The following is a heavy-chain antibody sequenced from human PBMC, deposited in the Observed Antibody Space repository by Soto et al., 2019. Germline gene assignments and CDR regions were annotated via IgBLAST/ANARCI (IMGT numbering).Heavy chain of an antibody. CDR3: VRRVTDYGMDV. V-gene: IGHV3-74*01. CDR1: GFTFSSYA. D-gene: IGHD2-21*02. J-gene: IGHJ6*02. Sequence: GGSLRLSCAASGFTFSSYAMSWVRQAPGKGLEWVSRIKTDGSITSYADSVKGRFTISRDNAKNTLYLQMNSLRVEDTAVYYCVRRVTDYGMDVWGQGTTVTVSS. CDR2: IKTDGSIT.